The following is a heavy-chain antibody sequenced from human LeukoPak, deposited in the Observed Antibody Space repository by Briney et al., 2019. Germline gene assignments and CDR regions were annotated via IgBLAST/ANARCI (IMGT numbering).Heavy chain of an antibody. Sequence: PGGSLRLSCAASGFTFSSYAMSWVRQAPGKGLEWVSVISGSGGGTNYADSVKGRFTISRDNSKNTLYLQMNSLRAEDTAIYYCAKDLIVGATADVLDIWGQGTMVTVSS. J-gene: IGHJ3*02. CDR3: AKDLIVGATADVLDI. D-gene: IGHD1-26*01. V-gene: IGHV3-23*01. CDR2: ISGSGGGT. CDR1: GFTFSSYA.